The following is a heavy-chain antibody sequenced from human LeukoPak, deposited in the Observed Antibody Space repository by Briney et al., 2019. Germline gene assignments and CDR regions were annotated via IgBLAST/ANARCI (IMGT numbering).Heavy chain of an antibody. CDR1: GGSFSGYY. V-gene: IGHV4-31*11. CDR3: ARDRPGHGGNGGFDY. J-gene: IGHJ4*02. CDR2: IYYSGST. D-gene: IGHD4-23*01. Sequence: SETLSLTCAVYGGSFSGYYWSWIRQHPGKGLEWIGYIYYSGSTYYNPSLKSRVSISVDTSKNQFSLNLSSVTAADTAVYYCARDRPGHGGNGGFDYWGQGTLVTVSS.